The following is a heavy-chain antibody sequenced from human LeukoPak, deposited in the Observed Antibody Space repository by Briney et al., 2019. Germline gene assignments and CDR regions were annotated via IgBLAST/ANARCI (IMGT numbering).Heavy chain of an antibody. CDR2: VNPNSGGT. Sequence: ASVKVSCKASGYTFTGYYMHWVRQAPGQGLEWMGRVNPNSGGTKYAHNFQDRVTMTRDTSITTAYMELSSLRYDDTAVYYCARVTSTSCVDYWGQGTLVTVSS. CDR3: ARVTSTSCVDY. J-gene: IGHJ4*02. CDR1: GYTFTGYY. V-gene: IGHV1-2*02. D-gene: IGHD2-2*01.